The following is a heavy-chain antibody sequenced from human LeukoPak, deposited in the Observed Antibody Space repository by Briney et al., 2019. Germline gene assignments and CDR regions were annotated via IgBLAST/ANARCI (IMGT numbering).Heavy chain of an antibody. D-gene: IGHD6-19*01. V-gene: IGHV4-59*04. Sequence: SETLSLTCTVSGGSISSYYWSWIRQPPGKGLEWIGYIYHSGSTYYNPSLKSRVTISVDRSKNQFSLKLSSVTAADTAVYYCATSYSSGWYLGAFDIWGQGTMVTVSS. CDR1: GGSISSYY. CDR3: ATSYSSGWYLGAFDI. J-gene: IGHJ3*02. CDR2: IYHSGST.